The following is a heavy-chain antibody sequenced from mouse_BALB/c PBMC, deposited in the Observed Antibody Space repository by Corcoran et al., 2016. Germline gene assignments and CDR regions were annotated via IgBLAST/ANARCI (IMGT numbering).Heavy chain of an antibody. CDR2: INPYNDGT. J-gene: IGHJ2*01. CDR3: ASNGDY. CDR1: GYTFTSYV. V-gene: IGHV1S136*01. Sequence: EVQLQQSGPELVKPGASVKMSCTASGYTFTSYVMHWVKQKPGQGLEWIGYINPYNDGTKYNEKFKGKATLTSDKSSSTAYMELSSLPSEDSAVYYYASNGDYWGQGTTLTVSS.